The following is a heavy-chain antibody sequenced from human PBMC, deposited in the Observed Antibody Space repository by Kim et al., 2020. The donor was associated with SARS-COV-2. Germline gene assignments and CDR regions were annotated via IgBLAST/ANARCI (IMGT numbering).Heavy chain of an antibody. CDR3: ALRGWGSGFDY. Sequence: SETLSLTCAVYGGSFSGYYWSWIRQPPGKGLEWIGEINHMGSTNYNPSLKSRVTISVDTSKNQFSLKLSSVTAADTAVYYFALRGWGSGFDYWGQGTLVTVSS. D-gene: IGHD7-27*01. V-gene: IGHV4-34*01. CDR1: GGSFSGYY. CDR2: INHMGST. J-gene: IGHJ4*02.